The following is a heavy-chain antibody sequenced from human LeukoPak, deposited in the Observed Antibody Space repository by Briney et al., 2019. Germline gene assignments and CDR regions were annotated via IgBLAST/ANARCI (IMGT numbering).Heavy chain of an antibody. CDR1: GFTFSSYG. CDR3: TRDAKGDYFGAGSSRYYFDY. J-gene: IGHJ4*02. D-gene: IGHD3-10*01. CDR2: IRSKPYGETT. V-gene: IGHV3-49*04. Sequence: GGSLRLSCAASGFTFSSYGMHWVRQATGKGLEWVGFIRSKPYGETTEYAASVQGRFTISRDDSKSISYLQMNSLKTEDTAVYYCTRDAKGDYFGAGSSRYYFDYWGQGTLVTVSS.